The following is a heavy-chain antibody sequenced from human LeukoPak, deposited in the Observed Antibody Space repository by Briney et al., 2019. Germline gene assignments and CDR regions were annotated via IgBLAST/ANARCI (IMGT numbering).Heavy chain of an antibody. CDR3: AKGSSVVAATPAEYFHH. J-gene: IGHJ1*01. CDR1: GFTFSSYG. D-gene: IGHD2-15*01. CDR2: IRYDGYNT. Sequence: PGGSLRLSCAASGFTFSSYGMHWVRQAPGKRLEWVAFIRYDGYNTYYADSVKGRFTISRDNSKNTVYLQMNSLRPEDTAVYYCAKGSSVVAATPAEYFHHWGQGTLVTVSS. V-gene: IGHV3-30*02.